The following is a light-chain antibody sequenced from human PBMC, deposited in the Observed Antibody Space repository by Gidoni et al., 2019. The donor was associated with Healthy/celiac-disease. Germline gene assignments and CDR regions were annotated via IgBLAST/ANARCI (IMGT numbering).Light chain of an antibody. CDR2: AAS. V-gene: IGKV1-39*01. CDR3: QQSYSTPLT. J-gene: IGKJ4*01. CDR1: QSISSY. Sequence: DIQMTQSPSSLSASVGDRVTITCRASQSISSYLTWYQQKTGKAPKRLIYAASSLQSGVPSRFSSSRAGTDVTLTISSLQPEDFVTYYCQQSYSTPLTFGGGTKVEIK.